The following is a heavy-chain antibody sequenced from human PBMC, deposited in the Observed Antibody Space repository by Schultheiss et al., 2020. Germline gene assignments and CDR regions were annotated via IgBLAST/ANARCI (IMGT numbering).Heavy chain of an antibody. D-gene: IGHD2-8*02. CDR1: GYTFTNYD. J-gene: IGHJ6*04. V-gene: IGHV1-8*01. CDR3: ARHCSGGLCYVVMDV. Sequence: ASVKVSCKASGYTFTNYDINWVRQATGQGLEWMGWMNPNSGNTGYAQKFQGRVTMTRNTSISTAYIELSSLRSEDTAVYYCARHCSGGLCYVVMDVCGEVTTVKVSS. CDR2: MNPNSGNT.